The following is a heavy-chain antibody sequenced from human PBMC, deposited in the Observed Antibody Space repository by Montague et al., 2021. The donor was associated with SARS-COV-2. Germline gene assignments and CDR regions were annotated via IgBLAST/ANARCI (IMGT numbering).Heavy chain of an antibody. CDR2: ISGSGVRT. CDR1: GFTFSSYA. D-gene: IGHD2-15*01. V-gene: IGHV3-23*01. CDR3: AKVSGNVVVVAATWFGFDY. J-gene: IGHJ4*02. Sequence: SLRLSCAASGFTFSSYAMSWVRQAPGKGLEWVSAISGSGVRTYYADSVXGRFTISRDNSKNTLYLQMNSLRAEDTAVYYCAKVSGNVVVVAATWFGFDYWGQGTLVTASS.